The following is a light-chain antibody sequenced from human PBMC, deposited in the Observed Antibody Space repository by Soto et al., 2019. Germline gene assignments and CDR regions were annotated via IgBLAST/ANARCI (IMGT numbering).Light chain of an antibody. CDR1: QSMNKL. Sequence: DIQMTQSPSTLSESVGDTVTITCRASQSMNKLLAGYQQKPGKAPKLLLYEASALEAGVPSRFSGSGAGTDFTVTTSSLQPDDFATYYCLQSSTYPWTFGHGAEV. V-gene: IGKV1-5*03. J-gene: IGKJ1*01. CDR2: EAS. CDR3: LQSSTYPWT.